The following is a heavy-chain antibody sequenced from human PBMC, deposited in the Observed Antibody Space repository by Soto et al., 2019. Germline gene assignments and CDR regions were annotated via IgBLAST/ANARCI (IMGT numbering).Heavy chain of an antibody. CDR3: AIFSWVGSTSWLGGSTFDC. CDR2: INAGNGNT. CDR1: GYTFTSYA. Sequence: QVQLVQSGAEEKKPGASVKVSCKASGYTFTSYAMHWVRQAPGQRPEWMGWINAGNGNTKYSLNFQGRVTITRDTSASRGYMELRSLRSEDTALYYCAIFSWVGSTSWLGGSTFDCWGQGTLVTVSS. D-gene: IGHD3-10*01. J-gene: IGHJ4*02. V-gene: IGHV1-3*05.